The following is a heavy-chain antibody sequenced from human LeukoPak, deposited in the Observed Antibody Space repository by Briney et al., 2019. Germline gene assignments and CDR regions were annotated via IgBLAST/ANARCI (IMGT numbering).Heavy chain of an antibody. CDR1: GYSFISDD. Sequence: ASVKVSCKASGYSFISDDINWVRQATGQGLEWMGWMNPNSGHTGYAQNFQGRVTMTRDTSTSTVYMELSSLRSEDTAVYYCARGYMTTVTTNFDYWGQGTLVTVSS. CDR2: MNPNSGHT. J-gene: IGHJ4*02. D-gene: IGHD4-17*01. V-gene: IGHV1-8*01. CDR3: ARGYMTTVTTNFDY.